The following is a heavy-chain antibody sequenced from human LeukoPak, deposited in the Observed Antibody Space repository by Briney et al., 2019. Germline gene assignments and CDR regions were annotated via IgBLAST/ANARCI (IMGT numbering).Heavy chain of an antibody. CDR1: GFTFRSYA. D-gene: IGHD5-18*01. CDR2: LSGSGGST. CDR3: AKRNGYSLDD. J-gene: IGHJ4*02. V-gene: IGHV3-23*01. Sequence: GGSLRLSCAASGFTFRSYAMNWVRQAPGKGLEWVSSLSGSGGSTYYADSVKGRFSISRDNSKSTLDLQMNSLRADDTAVYYCAKRNGYSLDDWGQGTLVTVYS.